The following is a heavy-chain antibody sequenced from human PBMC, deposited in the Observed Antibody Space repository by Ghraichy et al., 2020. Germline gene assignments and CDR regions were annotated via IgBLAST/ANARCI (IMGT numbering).Heavy chain of an antibody. V-gene: IGHV1-18*01. CDR1: GYTFTSYG. J-gene: IGHJ4*02. D-gene: IGHD2-2*01. CDR3: ARGPRYCSTTSCFAEVYYFDY. Sequence: ASVKVSCKSSGYTFTSYGISWVRQAPGQGLEWMGWISSYNGNTNYAQKLQGRVTITTDTSTTTTYMELKSLRSDDTAVYYCARGPRYCSTTSCFAEVYYFDYWGQGTLVTVSS. CDR2: ISSYNGNT.